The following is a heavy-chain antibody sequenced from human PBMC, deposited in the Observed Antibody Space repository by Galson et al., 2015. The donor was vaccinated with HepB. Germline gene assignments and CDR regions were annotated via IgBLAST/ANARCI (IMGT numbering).Heavy chain of an antibody. Sequence: SLRLSCAASGFTFSSYSMNWVRQAPGKGLEWVSYISSSSSTIYYADSVKGRFTISRDNAKNSLYLQMNSLRAEDTAVYYCARGHYDSSGYYLTPFDYWGQGTLVTVSS. CDR2: ISSSSSTI. D-gene: IGHD3-22*01. CDR1: GFTFSSYS. J-gene: IGHJ4*02. V-gene: IGHV3-48*04. CDR3: ARGHYDSSGYYLTPFDY.